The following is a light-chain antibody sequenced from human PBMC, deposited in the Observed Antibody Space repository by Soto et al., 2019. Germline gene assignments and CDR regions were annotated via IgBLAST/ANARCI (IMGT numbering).Light chain of an antibody. CDR1: QSVSKY. J-gene: IGKJ4*01. V-gene: IGKV3-11*01. CDR2: DAS. Sequence: EIVLTQSPATLYLSPGERATLSGRARQSVSKYLAWYQQKPGQAPRLLIHDASNRTTGIPARFSGSWSGTDFALTNSCLEPEEVGVYYCQQRSNWPQITFGGGTKVEIK. CDR3: QQRSNWPQIT.